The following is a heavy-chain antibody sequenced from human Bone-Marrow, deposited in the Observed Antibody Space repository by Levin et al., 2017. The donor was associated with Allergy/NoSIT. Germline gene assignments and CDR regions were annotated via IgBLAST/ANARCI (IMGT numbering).Heavy chain of an antibody. V-gene: IGHV3-23*01. J-gene: IGHJ4*02. CDR3: AKGGISTAGGIDS. Sequence: GGSLRLSCAASGFTFSTYAMTWVRQAPGKGLAWVSSIGTGGSTHYADSVKGRFTISRDNSKSTVYLQLNSLRAEDTAIYYCAKGGISTAGGIDSWGQGTLVTVSS. CDR2: IGTGGST. CDR1: GFTFSTYA. D-gene: IGHD2/OR15-2a*01.